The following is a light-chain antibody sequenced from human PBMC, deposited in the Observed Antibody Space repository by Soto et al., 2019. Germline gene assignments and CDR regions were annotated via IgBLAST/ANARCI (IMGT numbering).Light chain of an antibody. CDR1: QSVASNY. Sequence: EIVLTQSPGTLSLSPGERATLSCRASQSVASNYLAWYQQRPGQAPRLLIYGASNRATGIPDRFSGSGSGTDFTLSISRLEPEEFAVYYCQQYGTSRTFGQGTKVEIK. V-gene: IGKV3-20*01. CDR2: GAS. CDR3: QQYGTSRT. J-gene: IGKJ1*01.